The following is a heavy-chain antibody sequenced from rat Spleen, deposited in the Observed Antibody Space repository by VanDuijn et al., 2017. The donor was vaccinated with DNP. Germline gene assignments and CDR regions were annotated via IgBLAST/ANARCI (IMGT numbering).Heavy chain of an antibody. CDR3: ARGRLYPHYAMDA. D-gene: IGHD1-2*01. J-gene: IGHJ4*01. CDR1: GFTFSSYW. Sequence: EVQLVESGGGLVQPGRSLKLSCVASGFTFSSYWMYWIRQAPGKGLEWVASIDTDGGRTYYPDSVKGRFTISRDNAENTVYLQMNSLRSEDTATYYCARGRLYPHYAMDAWGQGTSVTVSS. V-gene: IGHV5-58*01. CDR2: IDTDGGRT.